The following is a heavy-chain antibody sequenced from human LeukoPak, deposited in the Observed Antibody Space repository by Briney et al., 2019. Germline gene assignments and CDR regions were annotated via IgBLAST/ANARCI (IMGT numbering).Heavy chain of an antibody. D-gene: IGHD3-22*01. V-gene: IGHV4-30-4*07. Sequence: SETLSPTCAVSGGSISRSGYSWSWIRQPPGKGLEWIGYIYYTGSTYYNPSLKSRLTISLDTSKNQFSLKLSSVTAADTAVYYCARGGDSSGYEGRFDPWGQGTLVTVSS. J-gene: IGHJ5*02. CDR1: GGSISRSGYS. CDR2: IYYTGST. CDR3: ARGGDSSGYEGRFDP.